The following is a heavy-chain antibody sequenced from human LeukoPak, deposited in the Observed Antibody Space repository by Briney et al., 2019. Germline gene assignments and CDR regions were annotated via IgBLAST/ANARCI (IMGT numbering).Heavy chain of an antibody. CDR1: GYTFTGYY. Sequence: GASVKVSCTSSGYTFTGYYMRWVRQAHGQGLEWMGWINTNSGGTNYAQKFQGRVTMTSDTSINTAYMELSSLRSDDTAVYYCARIPYGDYTFWGQGTLVTVSS. J-gene: IGHJ4*02. V-gene: IGHV1-2*02. D-gene: IGHD4-17*01. CDR3: ARIPYGDYTF. CDR2: INTNSGGT.